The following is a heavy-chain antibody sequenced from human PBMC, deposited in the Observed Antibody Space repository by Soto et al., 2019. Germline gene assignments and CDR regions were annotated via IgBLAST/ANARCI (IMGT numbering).Heavy chain of an antibody. V-gene: IGHV3-30*18. CDR3: AKDNPYFDY. Sequence: QVQLVESGGGVVQPGRSLRLSCAASGFTFSSYGMHWVRQAPGKGLEWVAVISYDGSHTYYADHVKGRFTISRDNSKNPLYLQMTSLRAEDTAVYDWAKDNPYFDYWGQGALVTVSS. CDR2: ISYDGSHT. J-gene: IGHJ4*02. CDR1: GFTFSSYG.